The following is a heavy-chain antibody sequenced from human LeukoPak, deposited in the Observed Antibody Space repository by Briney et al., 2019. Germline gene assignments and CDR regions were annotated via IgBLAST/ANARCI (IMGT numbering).Heavy chain of an antibody. CDR2: IYHNGST. CDR3: AREVGWLHPEGAFDI. D-gene: IGHD5-12*01. V-gene: IGHV4-61*09. CDR1: GGSISSGTYY. J-gene: IGHJ3*02. Sequence: SQTLSLTCTVSGGSISSGTYYWTWIRQPAGKGLEWIGNIYHNGSTYYNPSLKGRVIMSVDTSKNHFSLKLGSVTAADTAVYYCAREVGWLHPEGAFDIWGQGTMVTVSS.